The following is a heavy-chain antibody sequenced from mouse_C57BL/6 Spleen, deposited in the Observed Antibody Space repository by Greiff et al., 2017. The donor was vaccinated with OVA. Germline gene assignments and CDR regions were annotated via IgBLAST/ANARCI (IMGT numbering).Heavy chain of an antibody. CDR2: IDPETGGT. CDR3: TRWRVRRPYDFDD. Sequence: QVQLQQSGAELVRPGASVTLSCKASGYTFTDYEMHWVKQTPVHGLEWIGAIDPETGGTAYNQKFKGKAILTADKSSSTDYMELRSLTSEDSAVYYCTRWRVRRPYDFDDWGQGTTLTVSS. V-gene: IGHV1-15*01. CDR1: GYTFTDYE. D-gene: IGHD2-14*01. J-gene: IGHJ2*01.